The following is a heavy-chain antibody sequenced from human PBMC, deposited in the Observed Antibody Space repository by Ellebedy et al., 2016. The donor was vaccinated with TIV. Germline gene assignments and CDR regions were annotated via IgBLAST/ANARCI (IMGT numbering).Heavy chain of an antibody. V-gene: IGHV3-7*01. J-gene: IGHJ6*02. D-gene: IGHD6-19*01. CDR1: GFTFSSYW. CDR2: IKQDGSEK. CDR3: ARSYSSGWYSYYYYYYGMDV. Sequence: PGGSLRLSCEASGFTFSSYWMSWVRQAPGKGLEWVANIKQDGSEKYYVDSVKGRFTIARDNAKNSLYLQMNSLRAEDTAVYYCARSYSSGWYSYYYYYYGMDVWGQGTTVTVSS.